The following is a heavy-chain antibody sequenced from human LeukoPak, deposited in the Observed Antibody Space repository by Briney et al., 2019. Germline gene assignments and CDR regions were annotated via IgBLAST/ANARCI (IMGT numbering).Heavy chain of an antibody. CDR2: IYYSGST. D-gene: IGHD3-3*02. CDR3: ARISGHYYYYYGMDV. V-gene: IGHV4-59*08. CDR1: GGSISSYY. Sequence: PSETLSLTCTVSGGSISSYYWSWIRQPPGKGLEWIGYIYYSGSTNYNPSLKSRVTISVDTSKTQFSLKLSSVTAADTAVYYCARISGHYYYYYGMDVWGQGTTVTVSS. J-gene: IGHJ6*02.